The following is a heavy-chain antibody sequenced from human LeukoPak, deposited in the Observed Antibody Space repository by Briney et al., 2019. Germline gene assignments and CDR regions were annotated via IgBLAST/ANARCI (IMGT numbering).Heavy chain of an antibody. CDR3: ARAPYTIFGAMDV. CDR2: ISSSGSTI. Sequence: HPGGSLRLSCAASGFTFSSYVMNWVRQAPGKGLEWVAYISSSGSTIYYADSVKGRFTISRDNAKNSLYLQMNSLRAEDTAVYYCARAPYTIFGAMDVWGKGTTVTVSS. D-gene: IGHD3-3*01. J-gene: IGHJ6*03. CDR1: GFTFSSYV. V-gene: IGHV3-48*03.